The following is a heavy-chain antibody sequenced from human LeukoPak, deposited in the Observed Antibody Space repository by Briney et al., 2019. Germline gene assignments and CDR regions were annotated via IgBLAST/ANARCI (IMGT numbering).Heavy chain of an antibody. CDR1: GYTFTSYD. J-gene: IGHJ4*02. CDR2: MNPNSGNT. V-gene: IGHV1-8*01. D-gene: IGHD3-10*01. CDR3: ARDVVQKPFDY. Sequence: ASVKVSCKASGYTFTSYDINWVRQATGQGLEWMGWMNPNSGNTGYAQKFQGRVAMTRDTSISTAYMELSSLRSEDTAVYYCARDVVQKPFDYWGQGTLVTVSS.